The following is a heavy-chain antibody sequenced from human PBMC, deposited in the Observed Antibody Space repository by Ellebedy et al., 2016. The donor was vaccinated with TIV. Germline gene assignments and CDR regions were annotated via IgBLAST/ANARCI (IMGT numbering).Heavy chain of an antibody. CDR3: ASIVRSCSGGSCFDY. Sequence: SVKVSXXASGGTFSSYAISWVRQAPGQGLEWMGGIIPIFGTANYAQKFQGRVTITADESTSTAYMELSSLRSEDTAVYYCASIVRSCSGGSCFDYWGQGTLVTVSS. D-gene: IGHD2-15*01. V-gene: IGHV1-69*13. CDR2: IIPIFGTA. CDR1: GGTFSSYA. J-gene: IGHJ4*02.